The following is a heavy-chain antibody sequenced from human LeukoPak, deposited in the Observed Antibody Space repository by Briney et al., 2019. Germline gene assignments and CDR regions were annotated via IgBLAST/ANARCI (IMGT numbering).Heavy chain of an antibody. Sequence: PGGSLRLSCAASGFNFRIHDMSWVRQAPGKGLEWVSTISGRNTGTYYADSVKGRFTISRDNSKNTLYLQMNSLRAEDTAVYYCARDRSPPAPGFFDYWGQGTLVTVSS. D-gene: IGHD5-12*01. J-gene: IGHJ4*02. V-gene: IGHV3-23*01. CDR2: ISGRNTGT. CDR3: ARDRSPPAPGFFDY. CDR1: GFNFRIHD.